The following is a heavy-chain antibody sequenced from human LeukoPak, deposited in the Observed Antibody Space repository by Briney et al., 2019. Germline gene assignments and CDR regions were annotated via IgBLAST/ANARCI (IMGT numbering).Heavy chain of an antibody. J-gene: IGHJ4*02. CDR1: GGSISSGDYY. Sequence: SETLSLTCTVSGGSISSGDYYWSWIRQPPGKGLEWIGYIYYSGSTYYNPSLKSRVTISVDTSKNQFSLKLSSVTAADTAVYYSARGPFWSGYLAVDYWGQGTLVTVSS. V-gene: IGHV4-30-4*08. CDR3: ARGPFWSGYLAVDY. CDR2: IYYSGST. D-gene: IGHD3-3*01.